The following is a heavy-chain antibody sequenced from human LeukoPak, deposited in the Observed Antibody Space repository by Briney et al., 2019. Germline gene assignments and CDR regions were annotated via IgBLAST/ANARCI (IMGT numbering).Heavy chain of an antibody. Sequence: GGSLRLSCAASGFTFTSYGMHWVRQAPGKGLEWVAVISYDGTYKYYAGSVKGRFTISRDDSKNTLYLQTNSLRAGDTAVYYCAKDRDSSWYSGCFDYWGQGTLVTVSS. V-gene: IGHV3-30*18. CDR1: GFTFTSYG. J-gene: IGHJ4*02. CDR2: ISYDGTYK. CDR3: AKDRDSSWYSGCFDY. D-gene: IGHD6-13*01.